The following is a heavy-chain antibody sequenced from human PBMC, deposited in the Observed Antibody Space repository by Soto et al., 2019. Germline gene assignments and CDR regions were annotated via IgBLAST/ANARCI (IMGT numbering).Heavy chain of an antibody. CDR2: VNWNGGTT. J-gene: IGHJ6*03. Sequence: EVRLVESGGGAVRPGGSLRLSCEASGFTFDDYGMTWVRQAPGKGLEWVSGVNWNGGTTGYADSVKGRFTISRDNAKNQLFLQMNSLRADDTAFYYCARGRATARSYFYMDVWANGTTVTV. V-gene: IGHV3-20*04. CDR3: ARGRATARSYFYMDV. CDR1: GFTFDDYG.